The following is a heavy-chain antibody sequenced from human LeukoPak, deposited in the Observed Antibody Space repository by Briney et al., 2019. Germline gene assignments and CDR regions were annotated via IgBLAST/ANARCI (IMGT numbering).Heavy chain of an antibody. J-gene: IGHJ4*02. D-gene: IGHD1-1*01. CDR3: ANTGSYSIY. CDR1: GLTFRSYG. CDR2: ITSSGTT. Sequence: GGSLRLSCAASGLTFRSYGMGWVRQAPGKGLEWVSSITSSGTTNYAEFVKDRFVISRDNSKDTLFLQMNSLRVEDTAVYYCANTGSYSIYWGQGTLVTVSP. V-gene: IGHV3-23*01.